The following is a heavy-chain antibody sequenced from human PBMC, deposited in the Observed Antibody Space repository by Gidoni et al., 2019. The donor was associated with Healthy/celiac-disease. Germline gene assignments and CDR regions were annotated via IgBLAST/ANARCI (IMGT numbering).Heavy chain of an antibody. CDR2: SYYSGST. D-gene: IGHD5-12*01. J-gene: IGHJ5*02. V-gene: IGHV4-31*03. Sequence: QVQLQESGPGLVKPSQPLSLTCTVSGGSISSGGYYWSWIRQHPGKGLEWIGYSYYSGSTYYNPSLKSRVTISVDTSKNQFSLKLSSVTAADTAVYYCATSEAMATIHPWGQGTLVTVSS. CDR3: ATSEAMATIHP. CDR1: GGSISSGGYY.